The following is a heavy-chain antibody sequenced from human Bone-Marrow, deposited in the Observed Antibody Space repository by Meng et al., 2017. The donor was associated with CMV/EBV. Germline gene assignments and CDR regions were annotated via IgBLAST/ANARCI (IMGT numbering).Heavy chain of an antibody. CDR3: AREGPVRGQGAVDI. D-gene: IGHD3-10*01. Sequence: GESLKISCAASGFTFSSHNMHWIRQAPGEGLEWVAVMSYDRILGTFKYHADSVQGRFSISRDNSMNTLSLQMNSLRPEDTALYYCAREGPVRGQGAVDIWGQGTMVTVSS. J-gene: IGHJ3*02. V-gene: IGHV3-30*04. CDR1: GFTFSSHN. CDR2: MSYDRILGTFK.